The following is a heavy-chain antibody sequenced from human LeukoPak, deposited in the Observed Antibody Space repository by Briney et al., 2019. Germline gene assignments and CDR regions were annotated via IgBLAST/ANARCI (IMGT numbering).Heavy chain of an antibody. Sequence: SETLSLTCAVYGGSFSGYYWSWIRQPPGKGLEWIGEINHSGSTNYNPSLKSRVTISVDASKNQFSLKLSSVTAADTAVYHCARGPPRYYYYGMDVWGQGTTVTVSS. CDR3: ARGPPRYYYYGMDV. V-gene: IGHV4-34*01. CDR2: INHSGST. CDR1: GGSFSGYY. J-gene: IGHJ6*02.